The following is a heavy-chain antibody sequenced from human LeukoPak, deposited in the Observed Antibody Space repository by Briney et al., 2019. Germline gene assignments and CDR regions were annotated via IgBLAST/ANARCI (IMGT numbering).Heavy chain of an antibody. V-gene: IGHV3-23*01. Sequence: GGSLRLSCAASGFTFSSYTMNWVRLAPGKGLEWVSSISHTTSSTYYADSVRGRFNSSRDNSKNTLYLQMTSLRAEDTAVYFCAKAFSSSYFGMDVWGKGTRSSSPQ. CDR1: GFTFSSYT. CDR3: AKAFSSSYFGMDV. D-gene: IGHD2/OR15-2a*01. CDR2: ISHTTSST. J-gene: IGHJ6*04.